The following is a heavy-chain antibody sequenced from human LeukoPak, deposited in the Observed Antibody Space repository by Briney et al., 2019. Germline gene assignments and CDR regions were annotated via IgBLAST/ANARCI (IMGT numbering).Heavy chain of an antibody. J-gene: IGHJ4*02. Sequence: ASVKVSCRASGYTFSGYFMHWVRQAPGQGLEWMGWIYPNSGGTKYAQKLQGRVTMTTDTSTSTAYMKLRSLRSDDTAVYYCARVRFNSSSSLVYWGQGTLVTVSS. CDR1: GYTFSGYF. CDR3: ARVRFNSSSSLVY. CDR2: IYPNSGGT. V-gene: IGHV1-2*02. D-gene: IGHD6-6*01.